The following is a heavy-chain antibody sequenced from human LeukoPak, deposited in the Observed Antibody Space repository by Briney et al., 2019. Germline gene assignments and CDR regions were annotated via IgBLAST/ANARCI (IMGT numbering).Heavy chain of an antibody. J-gene: IGHJ4*02. V-gene: IGHV4-4*02. D-gene: IGHD3-22*01. CDR2: IFHSGST. CDR3: ATYYESSGYRLDY. CDR1: GDSINSLDL. Sequence: SETLSLTCTVSGDSINSLDLWSWVRQPPGKGLEWIGEIFHSGSTNYNPSLKSRVTMSLDKSKNQFSLQLNSVTATDTAVYYCATYYESSGYRLDYWGQGTLVTVSS.